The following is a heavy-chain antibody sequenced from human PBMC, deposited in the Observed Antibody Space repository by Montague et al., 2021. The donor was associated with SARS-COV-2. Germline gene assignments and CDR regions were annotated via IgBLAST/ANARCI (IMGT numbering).Heavy chain of an antibody. V-gene: IGHV4-59*01. CDR1: GGSISNYY. Sequence: SETLSLTCTVSGGSISNYYWTWIRQPPGKGLEWIGYIYDSGSANYNPSLKSRATISVDTSKNQFSLRLSSVTAADTAVYYCARAGCGGDCHVGPWGQGILVTVSS. J-gene: IGHJ5*02. D-gene: IGHD2-21*02. CDR3: ARAGCGGDCHVGP. CDR2: IYDSGSA.